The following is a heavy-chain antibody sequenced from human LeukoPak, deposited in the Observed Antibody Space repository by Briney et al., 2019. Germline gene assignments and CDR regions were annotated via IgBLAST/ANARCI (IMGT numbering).Heavy chain of an antibody. Sequence: QPGRSLRLSCAASGFTFSSYGMHWVRQAPGKGLEWVAVISYDGSNKYYADSVKGRFTISRDNSKNTLYLQMNSLRAEDTAVYYCVVLGYYSGGSCYGDYWGQGTLVTVSS. J-gene: IGHJ4*02. D-gene: IGHD2-15*01. V-gene: IGHV3-30*03. CDR1: GFTFSSYG. CDR2: ISYDGSNK. CDR3: VVLGYYSGGSCYGDY.